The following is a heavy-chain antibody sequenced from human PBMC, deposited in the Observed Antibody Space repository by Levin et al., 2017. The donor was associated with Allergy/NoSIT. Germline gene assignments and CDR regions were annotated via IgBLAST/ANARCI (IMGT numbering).Heavy chain of an antibody. J-gene: IGHJ6*02. CDR1: GFTFSSYE. CDR3: ARELGGSGRPDYYYYGMDV. Sequence: GGSLRLSCAASGFTFSSYEMNWVRQAPGKGLEWVSYISSSGSTIYYADSVKGRFTISRDNAKNSLYLQMNSLRAEDTAVYYCARELGGSGRPDYYYYGMDVWGQGTTVTVSS. CDR2: ISSSGSTI. V-gene: IGHV3-48*03. D-gene: IGHD3-10*01.